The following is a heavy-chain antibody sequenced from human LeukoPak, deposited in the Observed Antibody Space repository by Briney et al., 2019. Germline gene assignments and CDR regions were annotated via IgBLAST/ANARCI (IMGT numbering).Heavy chain of an antibody. D-gene: IGHD2-15*01. V-gene: IGHV4-30-2*01. CDR3: ARTKDREAFDI. J-gene: IGHJ3*02. CDR1: GGSISSGGYS. Sequence: SETLSLTCAVSGGSISSGGYSWSWIRQPPGKGLEWIGYIYHSGSTYYNPSLKSRVTISVDRSKNQFSLKLSSVTAADTAVYYCARTKDREAFDIWGQGTMVTVSS. CDR2: IYHSGST.